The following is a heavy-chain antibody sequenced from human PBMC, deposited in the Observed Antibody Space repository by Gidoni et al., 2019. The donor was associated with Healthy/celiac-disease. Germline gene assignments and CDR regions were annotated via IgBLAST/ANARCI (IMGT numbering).Heavy chain of an antibody. CDR2: INPNSGGT. CDR1: GYPFTGYY. CDR3: ARALAVAGTGLFDY. D-gene: IGHD6-19*01. J-gene: IGHJ4*02. Sequence: VQLVQSGAEVKKPVASVTVSCKASGYPFTGYYMHCVRQAPGQGLEWMGWINPNSGGTNYAHKLQGRVTMTRDTSISTAYMELSRLRSDDTAVYYCARALAVAGTGLFDYWGQGTLVTVAS. V-gene: IGHV1-2*07.